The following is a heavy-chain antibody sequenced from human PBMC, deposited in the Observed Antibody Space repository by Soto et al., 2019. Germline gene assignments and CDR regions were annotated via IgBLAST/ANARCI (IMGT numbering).Heavy chain of an antibody. V-gene: IGHV3-9*01. D-gene: IGHD3-22*01. CDR3: AKSMDSSGYYHGAFDI. Sequence: PVGSLRLSCAASGFTFSSYAMTWVRQAPGKGLEWVSGISWNSGSIGYADSVKGRFTISRDNAKNSLYLQMNSLRAEDTALYYCAKSMDSSGYYHGAFDIWGQGTMVTVSS. J-gene: IGHJ3*02. CDR2: ISWNSGSI. CDR1: GFTFSSYA.